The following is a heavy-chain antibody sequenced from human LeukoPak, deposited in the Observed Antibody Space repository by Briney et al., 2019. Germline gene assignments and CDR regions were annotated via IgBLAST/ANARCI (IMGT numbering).Heavy chain of an antibody. CDR2: MNPNSGKT. CDR1: GYTFSSYD. Sequence: GASVKVSCKASGYTFSSYDINWVRQATGRGLEWMGWMNPNSGKTGYAQKFQGRVTMTRNTSISTAYMELSSLRSEDTAVYYCARGPTQVVVLGYYYMDVWGKGTTVTVSS. V-gene: IGHV1-8*01. CDR3: ARGPTQVVVLGYYYMDV. J-gene: IGHJ6*03. D-gene: IGHD2-2*01.